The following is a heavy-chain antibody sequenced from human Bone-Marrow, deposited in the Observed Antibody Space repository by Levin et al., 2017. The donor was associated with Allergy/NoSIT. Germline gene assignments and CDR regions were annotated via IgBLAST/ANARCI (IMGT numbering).Heavy chain of an antibody. V-gene: IGHV4-4*07. CDR3: ARDEYWHDSSGQKGFEI. J-gene: IGHJ3*02. CDR1: GGSISGYY. CDR2: IYSSGRT. Sequence: SQTLSLTCTVSGGSISGYYWSWVRQTAGKGLEWIGRIYSSGRTNFNPSLKSRVTMSVDTPNNELSLTLKSMTAADTAMYYCARDEYWHDSSGQKGFEIWGQGTMVTVSS. D-gene: IGHD3-22*01.